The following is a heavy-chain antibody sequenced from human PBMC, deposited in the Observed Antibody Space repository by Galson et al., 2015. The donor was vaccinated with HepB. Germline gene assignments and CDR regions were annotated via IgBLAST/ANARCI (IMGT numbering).Heavy chain of an antibody. Sequence: SVKVSCKASGGTFSSYAISWVRQAPGQGLEWMGGIIPIFGTANYAQKFQGRVTITADESTSTAYMELSSLRSEDTAVYYCARGEYDSSGYYYVFPFDYWGQGTLVTVSS. CDR2: IIPIFGTA. V-gene: IGHV1-69*13. CDR1: GGTFSSYA. D-gene: IGHD3-22*01. CDR3: ARGEYDSSGYYYVFPFDY. J-gene: IGHJ4*02.